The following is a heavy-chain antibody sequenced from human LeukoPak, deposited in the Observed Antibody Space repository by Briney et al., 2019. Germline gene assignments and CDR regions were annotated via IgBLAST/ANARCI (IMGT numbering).Heavy chain of an antibody. CDR3: AKEIDTLGTNAFDI. Sequence: GVSLRLSCAASGFTFDDYAMHWVRQAPGRGLEWVSLISGDGGSTYYADSVRGRFTISRDNSKNSLYLQMDSLRTEDTAFYYCAKEIDTLGTNAFDIWGQGTMVTVSS. V-gene: IGHV3-43*02. CDR1: GFTFDDYA. CDR2: ISGDGGST. J-gene: IGHJ3*02. D-gene: IGHD2-15*01.